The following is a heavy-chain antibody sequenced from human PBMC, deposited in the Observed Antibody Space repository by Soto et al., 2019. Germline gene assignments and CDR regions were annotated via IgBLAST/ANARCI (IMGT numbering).Heavy chain of an antibody. CDR1: GFIFSDYS. J-gene: IGHJ4*01. D-gene: IGHD2-2*01. CDR2: ISSSSSLI. CDR3: ARDLHYAFDY. Sequence: GGSLRHSCAASGFIFSDYSMNWVRQAPGKGLEWLSYISSSSSLIVSAESVSGRFTISRDNAKNSVSLHMNSLRDEDTAVYFCARDLHYAFDYWG. V-gene: IGHV3-48*02.